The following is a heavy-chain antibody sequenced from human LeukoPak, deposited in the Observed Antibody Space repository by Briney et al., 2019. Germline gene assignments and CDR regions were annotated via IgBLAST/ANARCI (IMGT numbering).Heavy chain of an antibody. CDR3: ARSGFTMPFDY. D-gene: IGHD3-10*01. V-gene: IGHV3-23*01. Sequence: GGSLRLSCAASGFTFSSYAMSWVRQAPGKGLEWVSAISGSGGSTYYADSVKGRFTISRDNAKNSLYLQMNSLRAEDTAVYYCARSGFTMPFDYWGQGTLVTVSS. CDR2: ISGSGGST. CDR1: GFTFSSYA. J-gene: IGHJ4*02.